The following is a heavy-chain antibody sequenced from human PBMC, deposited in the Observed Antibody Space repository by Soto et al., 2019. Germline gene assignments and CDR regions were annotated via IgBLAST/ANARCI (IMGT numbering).Heavy chain of an antibody. D-gene: IGHD2-21*02. V-gene: IGHV4-30-4*01. J-gene: IGHJ4*02. Sequence: SETLSLTCTVSGGSISSGDYYWSWIRQPPGKGLEWIGYIYYSGSTYYNPSLKSRVTISVDTSKNQFSLKLSSVTAADTAVYYCARAPCGGDCYGAYYFDYWGQGTLVTVS. CDR1: GGSISSGDYY. CDR2: IYYSGST. CDR3: ARAPCGGDCYGAYYFDY.